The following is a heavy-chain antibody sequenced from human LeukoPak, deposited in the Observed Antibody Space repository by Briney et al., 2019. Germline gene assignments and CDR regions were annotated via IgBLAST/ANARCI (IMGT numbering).Heavy chain of an antibody. CDR3: ARDRPGLPGSPPSRCYFDY. Sequence: GGSLRLSCAASGFTVSSNYMSWVRQAPGKGLEWVSVIYSGGSIYYADSVKGRFTISRDNSKNTLYLQMNSLRAEDTAVYYCARDRPGLPGSPPSRCYFDYWGKGTLVTVSS. V-gene: IGHV3-66*01. CDR2: IYSGGSI. CDR1: GFTVSSNY. J-gene: IGHJ4*02. D-gene: IGHD2-15*01.